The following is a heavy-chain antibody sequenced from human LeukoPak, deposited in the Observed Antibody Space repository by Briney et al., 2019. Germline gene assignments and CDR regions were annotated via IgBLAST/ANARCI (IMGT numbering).Heavy chain of an antibody. CDR1: GGSISSYY. CDR2: IYYSGST. D-gene: IGHD3-9*01. CDR3: ARILRYFDWPGSWYFDL. V-gene: IGHV4-59*01. J-gene: IGHJ2*01. Sequence: SETLSLTCTVSGGSISSYYWSWIRQPPGKGLEWIGYIYYSGSTNYNPSLKSRVTISVDTSKNQFSLKLSSVTAADTAVYYCARILRYFDWPGSWYFDLWGRGTLVTVSS.